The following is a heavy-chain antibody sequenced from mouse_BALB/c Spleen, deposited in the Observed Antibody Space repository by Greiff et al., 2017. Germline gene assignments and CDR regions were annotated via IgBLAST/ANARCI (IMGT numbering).Heavy chain of an antibody. CDR1: GFTFSSFG. Sequence: EVKLMESGGGLVQPGGSRKLSCAASGFTFSSFGMHWVRQAPEKGLEWVAYISSGSSTIYYADTVKGRFTISRDNPKNTLFLQMTSLRSEDTAMYYCARNYYGSSSYDMDYWGQGTSVTVSS. CDR2: ISSGSSTI. V-gene: IGHV5-17*02. D-gene: IGHD1-1*01. CDR3: ARNYYGSSSYDMDY. J-gene: IGHJ4*01.